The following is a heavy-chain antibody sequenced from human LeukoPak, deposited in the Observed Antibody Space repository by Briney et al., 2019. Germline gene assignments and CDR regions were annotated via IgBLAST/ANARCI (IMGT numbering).Heavy chain of an antibody. CDR2: ISSDGSST. V-gene: IGHV3-74*03. CDR1: GFTFRNHW. J-gene: IGHJ4*02. CDR3: ARDQRVTGRPDIDY. D-gene: IGHD6-6*01. Sequence: GGSLSLSCAASGFTFRNHWMHWVRQTPGKGLVWVSRISSDGSSTTYADSVKGRFTISRDNAKNTLYLQMNNLRAEDTAMYYCARDQRVTGRPDIDYWGQGTLVTVSS.